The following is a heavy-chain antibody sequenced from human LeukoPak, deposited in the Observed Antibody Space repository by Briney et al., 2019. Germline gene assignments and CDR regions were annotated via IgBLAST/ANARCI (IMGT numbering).Heavy chain of an antibody. CDR3: ARDWQLPSGPDVFDI. CDR2: ITAYDGDT. D-gene: IGHD1-1*01. CDR1: GFSFPSYG. V-gene: IGHV1-18*01. Sequence: ASVKVSCKASGFSFPSYGVSWVRQAPGQGLEWIGWITAYDGDTNYAEKFQGRVTMATDTSTSTASMELWSLRSDDTAVYYCARDWQLPSGPDVFDIWGQGTVVTVSS. J-gene: IGHJ3*02.